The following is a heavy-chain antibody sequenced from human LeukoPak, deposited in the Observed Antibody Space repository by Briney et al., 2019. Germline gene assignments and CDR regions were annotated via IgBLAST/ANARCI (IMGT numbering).Heavy chain of an antibody. CDR3: ARGRGWLQPFDY. D-gene: IGHD5-24*01. CDR1: GGSISSYY. V-gene: IGHV4-59*01. CDR2: IYYSGST. Sequence: SETLSLTCTVSGGSISSYYWSWIRQPPGKGLEWIGYIYYSGSTNYNPSLKSRVTISVGTSKNQFSLKLSSVTAADTAVYYCARGRGWLQPFDYWGQGTLVTVSS. J-gene: IGHJ4*02.